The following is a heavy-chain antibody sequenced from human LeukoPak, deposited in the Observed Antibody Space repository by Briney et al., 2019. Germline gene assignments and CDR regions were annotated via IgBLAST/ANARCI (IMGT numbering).Heavy chain of an antibody. D-gene: IGHD1-26*01. CDR1: GFIVSANF. V-gene: IGHV3-66*01. CDR2: MYSVGST. Sequence: VGSLRLSCEASGFIVSANFMNCVRQAPGKGLEWVSVMYSVGSTYYADSVKGRFTVSRDPSKNTLYLKMDSLRVEDTVVYYCGRDLSAYSYGFGGDCGGKETRVLVSS. J-gene: IGHJ4*02. CDR3: GRDLSAYSYGFGGDC.